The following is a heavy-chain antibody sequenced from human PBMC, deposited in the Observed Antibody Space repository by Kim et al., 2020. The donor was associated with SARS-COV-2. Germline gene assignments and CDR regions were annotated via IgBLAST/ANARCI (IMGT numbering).Heavy chain of an antibody. Sequence: GGSLRLSCAASGFTFSSYAMSWVRQAPGKGLEWVSTISGSGGSTYYADSVKGRFTISRDNSKNTLYLQMNSLRAEDTAVYYCAKDRVGVVTNFGYWGQGTLVTVFS. D-gene: IGHD3-3*01. CDR2: ISGSGGST. CDR1: GFTFSSYA. J-gene: IGHJ4*02. CDR3: AKDRVGVVTNFGY. V-gene: IGHV3-23*01.